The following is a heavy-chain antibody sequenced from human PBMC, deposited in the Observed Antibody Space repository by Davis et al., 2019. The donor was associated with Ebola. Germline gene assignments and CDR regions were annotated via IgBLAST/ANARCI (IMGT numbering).Heavy chain of an antibody. V-gene: IGHV4-34*01. CDR3: ARRIAARPFGDWFDP. Sequence: SETLSLTCAVYGGSFSGYYWSWIRQPPGKGLEWIGEINHSGRTNYNPSLKRRVTISVDTSKNQFSLKLSSVTAADTAVYYCARRIAARPFGDWFDPWGQGTLVTVSS. CDR1: GGSFSGYY. J-gene: IGHJ5*02. D-gene: IGHD6-6*01. CDR2: INHSGRT.